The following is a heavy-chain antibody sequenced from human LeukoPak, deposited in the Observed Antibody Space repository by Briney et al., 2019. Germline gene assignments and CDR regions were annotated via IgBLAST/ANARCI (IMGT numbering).Heavy chain of an antibody. D-gene: IGHD6-6*01. Sequence: GGSLRLSCAASGFVFSNYWMSWVRQAPGKGREWVANIKPDGTEKYYVDSLKGRFTISRDNTKNSLYLQMSSLRVEDTAVYYCARGGNSSWDYWGQGALVTVSS. CDR3: ARGGNSSWDY. CDR2: IKPDGTEK. J-gene: IGHJ4*02. CDR1: GFVFSNYW. V-gene: IGHV3-7*01.